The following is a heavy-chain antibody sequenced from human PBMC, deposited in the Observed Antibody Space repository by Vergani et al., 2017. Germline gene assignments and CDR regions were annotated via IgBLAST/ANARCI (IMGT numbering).Heavy chain of an antibody. Sequence: QVQLQESGPGLVKPSETLSLTCTVSGGSISSYYWSWIRQPPGKGLEWIGYIYYSGSTNYNPSLKSRVTISVDTSKNQFSLKLSSVTAADTAGYYCAILLDSSSWYGYYYMDVWGKGTTVTVSS. CDR1: GGSISSYY. CDR3: AILLDSSSWYGYYYMDV. D-gene: IGHD6-13*01. V-gene: IGHV4-59*01. J-gene: IGHJ6*03. CDR2: IYYSGST.